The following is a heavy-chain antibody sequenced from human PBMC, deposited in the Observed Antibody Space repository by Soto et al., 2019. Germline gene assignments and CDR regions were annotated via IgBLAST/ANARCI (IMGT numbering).Heavy chain of an antibody. CDR1: GYSFTSYW. Sequence: GESLKISCKGSGYSFTSYWTSWVRQMPGKGLEWMGRIDPSDSYNNHSPSFQGHVTMSADKSITTAYLQWSSLKASDTAMYYCARRDNQDALDVWGQGTMVTVSS. CDR3: ARRDNQDALDV. CDR2: IDPSDSYN. D-gene: IGHD2-15*01. V-gene: IGHV5-10-1*01. J-gene: IGHJ3*01.